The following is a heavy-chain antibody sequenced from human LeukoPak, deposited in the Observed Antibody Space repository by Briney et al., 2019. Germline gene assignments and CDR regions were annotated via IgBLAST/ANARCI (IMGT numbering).Heavy chain of an antibody. CDR1: GGSMSNYY. CDR2: ISYSGST. V-gene: IGHV4-59*08. J-gene: IGHJ4*02. Sequence: SETLSLTCTVSGGSMSNYYWSWVRQTPGKGLEWIGYISYSGSTNHNPPLKSRVTISADTSKNRFSLKLSSVTAADTAVYYCARRGRAAGKYGGYEYWYFDYWGQGTLVTVSS. D-gene: IGHD5-12*01. CDR3: ARRGRAAGKYGGYEYWYFDY.